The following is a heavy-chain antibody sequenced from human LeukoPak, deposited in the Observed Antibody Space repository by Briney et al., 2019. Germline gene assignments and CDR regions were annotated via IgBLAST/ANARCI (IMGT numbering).Heavy chain of an antibody. D-gene: IGHD3-3*01. CDR2: ISGCGGST. CDR1: GFTFMSYV. V-gene: IGHV3-23*01. Sequence: GGPLRLPCAASGFTFMSYVMSWAPEAPGKGLEWVSAISGCGGSTSYAASVKGRSTISRDNSKNTLYLQMNSLRAEDTAVYSCAKAYDFWSGYYASPNAFDIWGQGTMVTVSS. CDR3: AKAYDFWSGYYASPNAFDI. J-gene: IGHJ3*02.